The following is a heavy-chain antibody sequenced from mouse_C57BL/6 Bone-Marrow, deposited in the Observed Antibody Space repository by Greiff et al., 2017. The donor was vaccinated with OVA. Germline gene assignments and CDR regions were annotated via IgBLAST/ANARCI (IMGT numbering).Heavy chain of an antibody. CDR2: IHPNSGST. CDR1: GYTFTSYW. D-gene: IGHD2-4*01. V-gene: IGHV1-64*01. J-gene: IGHJ3*01. CDR3: ARPIYDDYDEGFAY. Sequence: QVQLQQPGAELVKPGASVKLSCKASGYTFTSYWMHWVKQRPGQGLEWIGMIHPNSGSTNYNEKVKSKATLTVDKSSSTAYMQLSSLTSEDSAVYYCARPIYDDYDEGFAYWGQGTLVTVSA.